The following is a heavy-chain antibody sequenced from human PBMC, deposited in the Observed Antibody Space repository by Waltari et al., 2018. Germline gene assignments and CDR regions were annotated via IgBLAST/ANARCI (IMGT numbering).Heavy chain of an antibody. Sequence: EVRLEESGGGLVQPGGSLRLSCAASGFAFSSYWMHWVRQAPGKGLVWVSRIDDDGSGTTYADSVMGRFTISRDNAKNTVYLEMNSLRAEDTAVYYCSRSPAGYSLSDYWGQGTLVAVSS. D-gene: IGHD5-18*01. CDR3: SRSPAGYSLSDY. J-gene: IGHJ4*02. CDR2: IDDDGSGT. V-gene: IGHV3-74*01. CDR1: GFAFSSYW.